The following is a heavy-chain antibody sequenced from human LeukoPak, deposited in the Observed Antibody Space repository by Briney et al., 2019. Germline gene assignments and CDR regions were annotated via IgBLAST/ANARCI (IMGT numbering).Heavy chain of an antibody. CDR3: AKDTAIYSWGAFDI. CDR2: ISGDGGST. Sequence: GGSLRLSCAASGFTFDDYAMHWVRQAPGKGLEWVSLISGDGGSTYYADSVKGRFTLSRDNSKNSLYLQMNSLRTEDTALYYCAKDTAIYSWGAFDIWGQGTMVTVSS. J-gene: IGHJ3*02. CDR1: GFTFDDYA. V-gene: IGHV3-43*02. D-gene: IGHD5-18*01.